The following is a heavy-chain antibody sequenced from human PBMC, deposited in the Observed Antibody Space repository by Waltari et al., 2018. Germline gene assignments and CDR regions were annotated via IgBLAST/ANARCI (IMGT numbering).Heavy chain of an antibody. D-gene: IGHD3-10*01. Sequence: VKLGESGGGVAQPGRSMKLSCAARELTFSSDARQRVRQAPGKGLEWLAVISYDGSNKYYADSVKGRFTISRDNSKNTLYLQMNSLRAEDTAGYYCAREPGSGWEGWGQGTLVTVSS. CDR2: ISYDGSNK. CDR3: AREPGSGWEG. CDR1: ELTFSSDA. J-gene: IGHJ4*02. V-gene: IGHV3-30*01.